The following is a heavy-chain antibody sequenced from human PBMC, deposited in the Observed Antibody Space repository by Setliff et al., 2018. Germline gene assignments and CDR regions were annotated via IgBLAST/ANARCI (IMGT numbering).Heavy chain of an antibody. Sequence: GASVKVSCKASGYTFTGYYMHWVRQAPGQGLEWMGWINPNSGGTNYARKFQGRVTMTRDTSISTAYMELSRLRSDDTAVYYCARRGYSKVIDYWGQGALVTVSS. D-gene: IGHD5-12*01. V-gene: IGHV1-2*02. CDR3: ARRGYSKVIDY. CDR1: GYTFTGYY. CDR2: INPNSGGT. J-gene: IGHJ4*02.